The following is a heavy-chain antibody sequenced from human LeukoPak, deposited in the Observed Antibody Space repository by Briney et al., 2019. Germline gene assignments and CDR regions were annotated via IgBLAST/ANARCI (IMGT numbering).Heavy chain of an antibody. CDR1: GGSISSSSYY. D-gene: IGHD6-19*01. CDR3: ARDRFSGWYGY. Sequence: KPSETLSLTCTDSGGSISSSSYYWGWIRQPPGKGLEWIGSIYYSGSTYYNPSLKSRVTISVDTSKNQFSLKLSSVTAADTAVYYCARDRFSGWYGYWGQGTLVTVSS. J-gene: IGHJ4*02. V-gene: IGHV4-39*07. CDR2: IYYSGST.